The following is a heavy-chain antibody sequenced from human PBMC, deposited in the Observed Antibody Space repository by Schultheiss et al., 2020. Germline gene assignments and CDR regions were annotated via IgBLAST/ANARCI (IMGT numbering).Heavy chain of an antibody. CDR2: ISSSGSTI. V-gene: IGHV3-48*03. CDR1: GFTFSSYE. Sequence: GGSLRLSCAASGFTFSSYEMNWVRQAPGKGLEWVSYISSSGSTIYYADSVKGRFTISRDNAKNSLYLQMNSLRAEDTAVYYCARDSLGSYYYDSSGLDYYYYGMDVWGQGTTVTVCS. CDR3: ARDSLGSYYYDSSGLDYYYYGMDV. D-gene: IGHD3-22*01. J-gene: IGHJ6*02.